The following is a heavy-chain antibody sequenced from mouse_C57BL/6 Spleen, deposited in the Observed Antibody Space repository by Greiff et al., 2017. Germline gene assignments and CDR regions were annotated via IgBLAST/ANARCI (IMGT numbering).Heavy chain of an antibody. D-gene: IGHD2-5*01. CDR1: GFNIKNTY. V-gene: IGHV14-3*01. J-gene: IGHJ3*01. CDR2: IDPANGNT. CDR3: AAYYSTPAWFAY. Sequence: EVKLVESVAELVRPGASVKLSCTASGFNIKNTYMHWVKQRPEQGLEWIGRIDPANGNTKYAPKFQGKATITADTSSNTAYLQLSSLTSEDTAIYYCAAYYSTPAWFAYWGQGTLVTVSA.